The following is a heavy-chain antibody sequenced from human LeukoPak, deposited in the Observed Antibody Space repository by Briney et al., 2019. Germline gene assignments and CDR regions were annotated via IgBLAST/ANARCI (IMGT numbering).Heavy chain of an antibody. CDR3: ARPLDEGATYWFDP. Sequence: SETLSLTCTVSGGSISSYYWSWIRQPPGKGLEWIGYIYYSGSTNYNPSLKSRVTISVDTSKNQFSLKLSSVTAADTAVYYCARPLDEGATYWFDPWGQGTLVTVSS. D-gene: IGHD3-9*01. CDR2: IYYSGST. J-gene: IGHJ5*02. CDR1: GGSISSYY. V-gene: IGHV4-59*08.